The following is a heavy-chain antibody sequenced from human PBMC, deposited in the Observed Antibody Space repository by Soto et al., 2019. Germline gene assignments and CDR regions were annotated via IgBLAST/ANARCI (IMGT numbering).Heavy chain of an antibody. J-gene: IGHJ3*02. D-gene: IGHD2-21*02. V-gene: IGHV3-48*02. CDR2: ISRSSSTI. CDR1: GFTFSSYS. CDR3: ARDDIAYCGGDCYSNAFDI. Sequence: GGSLRLSCAASGFTFSSYSMNWVRQAPGKGLEWVSYISRSSSTIYYADSVKGRFTISRDNAKNSLYLQMNSLRDEDTAVYYCARDDIAYCGGDCYSNAFDIWGQGTMVTVSS.